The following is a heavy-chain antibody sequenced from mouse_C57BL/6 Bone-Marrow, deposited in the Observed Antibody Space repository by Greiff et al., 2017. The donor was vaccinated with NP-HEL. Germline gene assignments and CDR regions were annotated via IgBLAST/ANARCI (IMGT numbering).Heavy chain of an antibody. V-gene: IGHV1-59*01. CDR2: IDPSDSYT. CDR1: GYTFTSYW. J-gene: IGHJ1*03. D-gene: IGHD2-1*01. CDR3: ADGKGYFDV. Sequence: VKLHQPGAELVRPGTSVKLSCKASGYTFTSYWMHWVKQRPGQGLEWIGVIDPSDSYTNYNQKFKGKATLTVDTSSSTAYMQLSSLTSEDSAVYYCADGKGYFDVWGTGTTVTVSS.